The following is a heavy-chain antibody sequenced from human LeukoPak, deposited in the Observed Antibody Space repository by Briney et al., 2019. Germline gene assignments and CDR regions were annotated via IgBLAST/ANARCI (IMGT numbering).Heavy chain of an antibody. Sequence: PGGSLRLSCAASGFTFSSYVMSWVRQAPGKGLEWVAVISYDGSNKYYADSVKGRFTISRDNSKNTLYLQMNSLRAEDTAVYYCARHDIAAAGLDIWGQGTMVTVFS. V-gene: IGHV3-30-3*01. CDR1: GFTFSSYV. CDR3: ARHDIAAAGLDI. D-gene: IGHD6-13*01. J-gene: IGHJ3*02. CDR2: ISYDGSNK.